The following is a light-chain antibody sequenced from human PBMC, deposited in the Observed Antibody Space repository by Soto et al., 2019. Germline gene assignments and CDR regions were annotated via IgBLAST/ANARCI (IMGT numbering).Light chain of an antibody. V-gene: IGKV1-39*01. CDR1: QSISNY. Sequence: DIQMAQSPSSLSASVGDRVTITCRASQSISNYLNWYQQKSGEVPKLLIYAASRLHSGVPSRFSGSGSGTDFTLTISSMQPEDFATYYCQPTYSTFGQGTKVEL. J-gene: IGKJ1*01. CDR3: QPTYST. CDR2: AAS.